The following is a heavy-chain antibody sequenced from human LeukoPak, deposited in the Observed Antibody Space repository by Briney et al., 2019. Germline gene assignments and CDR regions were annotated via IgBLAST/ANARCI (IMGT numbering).Heavy chain of an antibody. CDR3: ATTYGSGSYYTDY. D-gene: IGHD3-10*01. V-gene: IGHV3-23*01. J-gene: IGHJ4*02. CDR1: GFTFSSYA. Sequence: PGGSLRLSCAASGFTFSSYAMSWVRQAPGEGLEWVSAISGSGGSTYYADSVKGRFTISRDNSKNTLYLQMNSLRAEDTAVYYCATTYGSGSYYTDYWGQGTLVTVSS. CDR2: ISGSGGST.